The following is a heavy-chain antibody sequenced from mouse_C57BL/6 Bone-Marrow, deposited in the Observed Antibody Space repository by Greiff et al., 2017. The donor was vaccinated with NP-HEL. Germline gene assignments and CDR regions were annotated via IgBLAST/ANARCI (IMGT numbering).Heavy chain of an antibody. CDR3: ARGDYGSSPHWYFDV. CDR2: IDPSDSET. CDR1: GYTFTSYW. J-gene: IGHJ1*03. V-gene: IGHV1-52*01. D-gene: IGHD1-1*01. Sequence: VQLQQSGAELVRPGSSVKLSCKASGYTFTSYWMHWVKQRPIQGLEWIGNIDPSDSETHYNQKFKDKATLTVDKSSSTAYMQLSSLTSEDSAVYYCARGDYGSSPHWYFDVWGTGTTVTVSS.